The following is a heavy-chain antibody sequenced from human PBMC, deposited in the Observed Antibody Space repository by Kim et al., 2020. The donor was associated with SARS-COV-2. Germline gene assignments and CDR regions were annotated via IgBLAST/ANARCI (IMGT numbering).Heavy chain of an antibody. CDR1: GYTFADYA. J-gene: IGHJ3*01. CDR3: AREGHEGGYLT. CDR2: INAGNGNT. D-gene: IGHD3-22*01. V-gene: IGHV1-3*01. Sequence: VSVKVSCKSSGYTFADYALHWVRQAPGHRFEWMGWINAGNGNTRYSQNFQGRVAITRDTSASTAYMELNRLRSEDTAVYYCAREGHEGGYLTWGQGTMVIVSS.